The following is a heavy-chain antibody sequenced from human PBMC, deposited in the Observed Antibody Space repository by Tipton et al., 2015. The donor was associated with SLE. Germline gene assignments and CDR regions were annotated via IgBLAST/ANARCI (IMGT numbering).Heavy chain of an antibody. CDR3: ARDRGLPSPFY. J-gene: IGHJ4*02. D-gene: IGHD3-10*01. CDR1: GVSISSSNYF. Sequence: TLSLTCTVSGVSISSSNYFWGWIRQPPGKGLEWIGSVFRSGSTYFNSSLKNRVTVSVDTSENKFSLRLTSVTAADTAVYYCARDRGLPSPFYLGQGTLVTVSS. CDR2: VFRSGST. V-gene: IGHV4-39*07.